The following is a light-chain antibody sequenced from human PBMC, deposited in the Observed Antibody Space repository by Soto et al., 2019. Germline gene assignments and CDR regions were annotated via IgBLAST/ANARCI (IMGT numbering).Light chain of an antibody. J-gene: IGKJ2*01. CDR3: QQRSNWPHT. V-gene: IGKV3-11*01. CDR2: DAS. Sequence: EIVLTQSPATLSLSPGERTTLSCRASQSVSSYLAWYQHKPGQAPRLLIYDASNRATGIPARFSGSGSGTDFTLTISSLEPEDFAVYYCQQRSNWPHTFGPGTKLEIK. CDR1: QSVSSY.